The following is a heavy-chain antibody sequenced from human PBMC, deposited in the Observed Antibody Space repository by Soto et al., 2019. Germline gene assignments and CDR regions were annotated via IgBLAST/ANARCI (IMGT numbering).Heavy chain of an antibody. CDR2: IYYSGSA. CDR1: GGSISSGGYY. D-gene: IGHD5-12*01. V-gene: IGHV4-31*03. CDR3: VRDPDCGYDHDAFDI. Sequence: SETLSLTCTVSGGSISSGGYYWSWIRQHPGKGLEWIGYIYYSGSAYYNPSLKSRVTISVDTSKNQFSLKLSSVTAADTAVYYCVRDPDCGYDHDAFDIWGQRTMDIVSS. J-gene: IGHJ3*02.